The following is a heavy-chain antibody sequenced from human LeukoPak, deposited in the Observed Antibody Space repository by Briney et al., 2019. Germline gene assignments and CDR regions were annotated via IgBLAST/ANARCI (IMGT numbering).Heavy chain of an antibody. V-gene: IGHV1-8*01. J-gene: IGHJ4*02. D-gene: IGHD4-17*01. Sequence: ASVKVSCKASGYTFTSYDINWVRQATGQGLEWMGWMNPNSGNTGCAQKFQGRVTMTRNTSISTAYMELSSLRSEDTAVYYCARGFNYGDYPSSYFDYWGQGTLVTVSS. CDR3: ARGFNYGDYPSSYFDY. CDR1: GYTFTSYD. CDR2: MNPNSGNT.